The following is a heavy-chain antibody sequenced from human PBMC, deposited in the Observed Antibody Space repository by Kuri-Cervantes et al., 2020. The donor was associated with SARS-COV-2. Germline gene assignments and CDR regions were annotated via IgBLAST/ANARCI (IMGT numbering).Heavy chain of an antibody. CDR1: GFSFSSYA. Sequence: GGSLRLSCSASGFSFSSYAMHWVRQPPGKGLEYVSAISSNGGSTYYADSVKGRFTISRDNSKSTLYLQMSSLRAEDTAVYYCAKAGGYCSSTSCSQYGIPDYWGQGTLVTVS. CDR3: AKAGGYCSSTSCSQYGIPDY. D-gene: IGHD2-2*01. CDR2: ISSNGGST. J-gene: IGHJ4*02. V-gene: IGHV3-64D*08.